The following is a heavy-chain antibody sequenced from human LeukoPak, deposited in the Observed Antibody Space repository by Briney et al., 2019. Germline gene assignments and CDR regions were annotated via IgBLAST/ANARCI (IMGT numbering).Heavy chain of an antibody. Sequence: GGSLRLSCAASGFTFSSYAVSWVRQAPGKGLEWVSGISGSGGTTYYADSVQGRFTISRDNSKKTLFLQMSSLRAEDTAVYYCAKGDVVTAIFPLDYWGQGTLVIVSS. CDR2: ISGSGGTT. J-gene: IGHJ4*02. CDR1: GFTFSSYA. V-gene: IGHV3-23*01. CDR3: AKGDVVTAIFPLDY. D-gene: IGHD5-12*01.